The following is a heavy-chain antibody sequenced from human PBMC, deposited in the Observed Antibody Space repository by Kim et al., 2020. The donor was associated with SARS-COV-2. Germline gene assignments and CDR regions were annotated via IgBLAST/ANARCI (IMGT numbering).Heavy chain of an antibody. Sequence: YVDSVRRRLTISRDNSPNSLYLHMNSLRTEDTAFYYCVRGRGSGAFLVDYWGQGTLVTVSS. CDR3: VRGRGSGAFLVDY. J-gene: IGHJ4*02. D-gene: IGHD3-10*01. V-gene: IGHV3-43*01.